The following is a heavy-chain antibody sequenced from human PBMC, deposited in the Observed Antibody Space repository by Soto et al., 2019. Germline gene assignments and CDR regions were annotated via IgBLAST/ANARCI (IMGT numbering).Heavy chain of an antibody. D-gene: IGHD3-16*01. CDR2: IKEDGREK. CDR3: AGDGVRNGAYNGWLDP. J-gene: IGHJ5*02. V-gene: IGHV3-7*03. Sequence: GGSLRLSCAASGFSFSSYWMTWVRQAPGKGLEWVANIKEDGREKYYAASVKGRFTISRDNDKSLLYLQMDSLTPDDTAVYYCAGDGVRNGAYNGWLDPWGQGTLVTVSS. CDR1: GFSFSSYW.